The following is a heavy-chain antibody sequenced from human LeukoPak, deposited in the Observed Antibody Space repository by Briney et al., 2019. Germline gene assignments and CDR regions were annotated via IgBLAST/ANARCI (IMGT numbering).Heavy chain of an antibody. CDR1: GFTFSSYG. CDR3: AKDFRRISGGYYVFDY. CDR2: ISYDGSNK. D-gene: IGHD1-26*01. J-gene: IGHJ4*02. Sequence: PGGSLRLSCAASGFTFSSYGMHWVRQAPGKGLEWVAVISYDGSNKYYADSVKGRFTISRDNSKNTLYLQMNSLRAEDTAVYYCAKDFRRISGGYYVFDYCGQGTLVTVPS. V-gene: IGHV3-30*18.